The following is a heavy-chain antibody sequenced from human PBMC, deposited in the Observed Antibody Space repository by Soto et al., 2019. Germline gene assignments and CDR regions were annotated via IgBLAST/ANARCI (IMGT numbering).Heavy chain of an antibody. CDR3: ARGSSWELPNYYYYGMDV. CDR2: ISAYNGNT. Sequence: ASVKVSCKASGYTFTIYGIIWVRQAPGQGLEWMGWISAYNGNTNYAQKLQGRVTMTTDTSTSTAYMELRSLRSDDTAVYYCARGSSWELPNYYYYGMDVWGQGTTVTVSS. CDR1: GYTFTIYG. D-gene: IGHD1-26*01. J-gene: IGHJ6*02. V-gene: IGHV1-18*01.